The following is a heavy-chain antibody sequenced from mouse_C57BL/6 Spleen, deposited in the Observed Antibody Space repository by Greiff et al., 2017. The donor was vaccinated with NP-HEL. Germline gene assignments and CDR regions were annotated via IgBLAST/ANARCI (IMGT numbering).Heavy chain of an antibody. CDR3: ASSYYCGSSYYAMDY. CDR1: GYTFTSYW. J-gene: IGHJ4*01. V-gene: IGHV1-50*01. D-gene: IGHD1-1*01. CDR2: IDPSDSYT. Sequence: VQLQQSGAELVKPGASVKLSCKASGYTFTSYWMQWVKQRPGQGLEWIGEIDPSDSYTNYNQKFKGKATLTVDTSSSTAYMQLSSLTSEDSAVYYCASSYYCGSSYYAMDYWGQGTSVTVSS.